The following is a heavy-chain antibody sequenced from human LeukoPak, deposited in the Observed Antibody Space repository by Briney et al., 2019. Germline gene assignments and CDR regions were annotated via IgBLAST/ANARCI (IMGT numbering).Heavy chain of an antibody. J-gene: IGHJ4*02. V-gene: IGHV4-4*07. CDR2: IYTSGST. D-gene: IGHD3-10*01. CDR1: GGSISSYY. CDR3: ASQGSGSYYSPYYFDY. Sequence: PSETLSLTCTVSGGSISSYYWSWIRQPAGKGLEWIGRIYTSGSTNYNPPLKSRVTIPVDTSKNQFSLKLSSVTAADTAVYYCASQGSGSYYSPYYFDYWGQGTLVTVSS.